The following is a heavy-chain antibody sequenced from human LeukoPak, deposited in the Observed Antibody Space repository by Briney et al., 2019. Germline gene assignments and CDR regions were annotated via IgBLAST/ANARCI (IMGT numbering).Heavy chain of an antibody. CDR3: ARMAFCSGGRCITCFDP. CDR1: GGTFSSYA. V-gene: IGHV1-69*06. Sequence: ASVKVSCKASGGTFSSYAISWVRQAPGQGLEWMGGIIPIFGTANYAQKFQGRVTITADKSTSTAYMELTSLRSEDTAVYYCARMAFCSGGRCITCFDPWGQGTLVTVSS. D-gene: IGHD2-15*01. CDR2: IIPIFGTA. J-gene: IGHJ5*02.